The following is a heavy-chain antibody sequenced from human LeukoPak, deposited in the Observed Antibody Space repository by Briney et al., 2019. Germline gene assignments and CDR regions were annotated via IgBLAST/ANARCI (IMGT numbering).Heavy chain of an antibody. D-gene: IGHD4-17*01. CDR3: ARSITVTNAFDI. V-gene: IGHV1-2*02. CDR2: INPNGGGT. J-gene: IGHJ3*02. CDR1: GYTFTGYY. Sequence: ASVKVSCKASGYTFTGYYMHWVRQAPGQGLEWMGWINPNGGGTNYAQKFQGRVTMTRDTSISTAYMELSRLRSDDTAVYYCARSITVTNAFDIWGQGTMVTVSS.